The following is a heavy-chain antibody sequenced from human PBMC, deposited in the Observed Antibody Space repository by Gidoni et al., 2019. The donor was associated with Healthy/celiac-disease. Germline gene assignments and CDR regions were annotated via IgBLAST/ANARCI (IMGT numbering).Heavy chain of an antibody. J-gene: IGHJ5*02. CDR1: GGSISSGGYY. D-gene: IGHD4-17*01. V-gene: IGHV4-31*03. CDR2: SYYSGST. Sequence: QVQLQESGPGLVKPSQTLSLTCTVAGGSISSGGYYWSWIRQHPGKGLEWIGYSYYSGSTYYNPSLKSRVTISVDTSKNQFSLNLSSVTAADTAVYYCARIPPPLAASTVTTEWFDPWGQGTLVTVSS. CDR3: ARIPPPLAASTVTTEWFDP.